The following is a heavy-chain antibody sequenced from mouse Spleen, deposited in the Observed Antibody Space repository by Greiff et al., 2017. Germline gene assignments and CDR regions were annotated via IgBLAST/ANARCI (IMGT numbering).Heavy chain of an antibody. CDR1: GYAFTSYN. CDR3: ARSVYDGYYAWFAY. D-gene: IGHD2-3*01. CDR2: IDPYNGGT. Sequence: VQLKESGPELVKPGASVKVSCKASGYAFTSYNMYWVKQSHGKSLEWIGYIDPYNGGTSYNQKLKGKATLTVDKSSSTAYMHLNSLTSEDSAVYYCARSVYDGYYAWFAYWGQGTLVTVSA. V-gene: IGHV1S135*01. J-gene: IGHJ3*01.